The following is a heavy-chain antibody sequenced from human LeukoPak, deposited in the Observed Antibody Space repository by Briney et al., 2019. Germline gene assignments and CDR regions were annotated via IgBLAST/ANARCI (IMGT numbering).Heavy chain of an antibody. CDR2: FSYIGTP. J-gene: IGHJ6*03. D-gene: IGHD3-10*01. CDR3: VGLRGFPGHYYYMDV. V-gene: IGHV4-39*01. Sequence: SETLSLTCTVSGVSIRSSTYYWGWVRQPPGKGLEWIGTFSYIGTPYYNPSLKSRLTISVDKSKNQLSLNLTSVTAADTAVFFCVGLRGFPGHYYYMDVWGIGTTVAVS. CDR1: GVSIRSSTYY.